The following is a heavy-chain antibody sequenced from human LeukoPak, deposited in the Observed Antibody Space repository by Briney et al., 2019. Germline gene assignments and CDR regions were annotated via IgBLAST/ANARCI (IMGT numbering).Heavy chain of an antibody. J-gene: IGHJ4*02. CDR2: ISSSSSTI. V-gene: IGHV3-48*01. Sequence: GGSLRLSCAASGFTFSSYAMSWVRQAPGKGLERVSYISSSSSTIYYADSVKGRFTISRDNAKNSLYLQMNSLRAEDTAVYYCARKGSAFDYWGQGTLVTVSS. D-gene: IGHD2-15*01. CDR3: ARKGSAFDY. CDR1: GFTFSSYA.